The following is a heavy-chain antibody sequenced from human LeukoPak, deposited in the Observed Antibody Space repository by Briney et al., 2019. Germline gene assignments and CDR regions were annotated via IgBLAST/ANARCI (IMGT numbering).Heavy chain of an antibody. CDR2: MNPNSGNT. CDR1: GYTFTSHD. Sequence: ASVKVSCKASGYTFTSHDINWVRQATGQGLEWMGWMNPNSGNTGYAQKFQGRVTMTRNTSISTAYMELSSLRSEDTAVYYCARGYCSGGSCYYNYYYYMDVWGKGTTVTISS. V-gene: IGHV1-8*02. CDR3: ARGYCSGGSCYYNYYYYMDV. D-gene: IGHD2-15*01. J-gene: IGHJ6*03.